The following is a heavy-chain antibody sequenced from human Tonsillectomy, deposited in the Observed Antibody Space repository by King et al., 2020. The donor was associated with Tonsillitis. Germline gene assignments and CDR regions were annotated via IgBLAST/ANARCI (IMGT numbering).Heavy chain of an antibody. Sequence: VQLQESGPGLVKPSETLSLTCTVSGGSISSYYWSWIRQPAGKGLEWIGHIYASGSTNYNPSLKSRVTMSVDTSKNQFSLRLTSVTAADTAMYYCARDLYSSTWYGSYYYFGMDVWGQGTTVTVSS. CDR2: IYASGST. D-gene: IGHD6-13*01. CDR1: GGSISSYY. J-gene: IGHJ6*02. CDR3: ARDLYSSTWYGSYYYFGMDV. V-gene: IGHV4-4*07.